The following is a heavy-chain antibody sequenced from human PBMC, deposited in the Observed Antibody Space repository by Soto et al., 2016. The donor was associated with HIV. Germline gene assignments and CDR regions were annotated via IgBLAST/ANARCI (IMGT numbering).Heavy chain of an antibody. CDR2: IASDGNNK. CDR3: ASPXEGALVVITSILEY. V-gene: IGHV3-30*04. CDR1: GFPFSTYP. D-gene: IGHD3-22*01. Sequence: VQLVESGGGVVQPGRSLRLSCAASGFPFSTYPLHWVRQAPGKGLEWLAVIASDGNNKNSADSVKGRFSISRDNSNSTLYLQMNSLRPEDTAVYYCASPXEGALVVITSILEYVGPGILVIVSS. J-gene: IGHJ4*03.